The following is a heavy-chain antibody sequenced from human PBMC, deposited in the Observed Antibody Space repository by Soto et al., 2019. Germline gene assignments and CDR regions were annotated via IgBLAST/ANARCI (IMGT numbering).Heavy chain of an antibody. Sequence: QVQLQESGPGLVKPSGTLSLTCAVSGGSISSSNWWSWVRQPPGKGLEWIGEMYHSGSTNHNPSLKGRVTISVDKSKTQFSLKLSSVTAADTAVYYCARAHCSGGSCYSVQHWFDPWGQGTLVTVSS. CDR2: MYHSGST. D-gene: IGHD2-15*01. CDR3: ARAHCSGGSCYSVQHWFDP. J-gene: IGHJ5*02. CDR1: GGSISSSNW. V-gene: IGHV4-4*02.